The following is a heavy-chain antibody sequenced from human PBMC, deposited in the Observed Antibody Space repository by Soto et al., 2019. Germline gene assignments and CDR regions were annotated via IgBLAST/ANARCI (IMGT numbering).Heavy chain of an antibody. CDR1: GYTFTXXY. CDR2: INPNSGGT. V-gene: IGHV1-2*04. Sequence: GASVKVSCKASGYTFTXXYMXWVRQXPGQGLEWMGWINPNSGGTNYAQKFQGWVTMTRDTSISTAYMELSRLRSDDTAVYYCARGPGDFWSGPLYYYGMDVWGQGTTVTVS. J-gene: IGHJ6*02. CDR3: ARGPGDFWSGPLYYYGMDV. D-gene: IGHD3-3*01.